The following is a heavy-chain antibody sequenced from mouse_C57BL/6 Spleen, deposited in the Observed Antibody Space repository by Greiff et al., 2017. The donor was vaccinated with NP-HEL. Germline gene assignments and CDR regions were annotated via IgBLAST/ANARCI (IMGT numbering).Heavy chain of an antibody. Sequence: QVQLQQSGPELVKPGASVKISCKASGYSFTSYYIHWVKQRPGQGLEWIGWIYPGSGNTKYNEKFKGKATLTADTSSSTAYMQLSSLTSEDSAVYYCARGGLTGSFAYWGQGTLVTVSA. CDR3: ARGGLTGSFAY. J-gene: IGHJ3*01. CDR1: GYSFTSYY. D-gene: IGHD4-1*01. V-gene: IGHV1-66*01. CDR2: IYPGSGNT.